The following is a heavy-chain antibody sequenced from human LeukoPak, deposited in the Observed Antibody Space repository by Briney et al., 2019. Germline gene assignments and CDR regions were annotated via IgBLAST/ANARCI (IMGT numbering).Heavy chain of an antibody. Sequence: NPSETLSLTCTVSGGSISSGDYYWSWIRQPPGKGLEWIGYISYSGSTYYNPSLKSRVTISVDTSKNQFSLKLSSVTAADTAVYYCXREYSGSXQGGXXYXXYWGQG. CDR2: ISYSGST. D-gene: IGHD1-26*01. CDR1: GGSISSGDYY. J-gene: IGHJ4*02. CDR3: XREYSGSXQGGXXYXXY. V-gene: IGHV4-30-4*01.